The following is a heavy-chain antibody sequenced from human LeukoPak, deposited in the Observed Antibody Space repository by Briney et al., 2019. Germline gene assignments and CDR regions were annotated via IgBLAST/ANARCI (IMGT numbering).Heavy chain of an antibody. V-gene: IGHV1-2*02. Sequence: GASVKVSCKASGYTFTGYYMHWVRQAPGQGLEWMGWINPNSGGTNYAQKFQGRVTMTRDTSISTAYMELSRLRSDDTAVYYCARAPYYDFWSGPRCFDYWGQGTLVTVSS. CDR2: INPNSGGT. CDR3: ARAPYYDFWSGPRCFDY. D-gene: IGHD3-3*01. J-gene: IGHJ4*02. CDR1: GYTFTGYY.